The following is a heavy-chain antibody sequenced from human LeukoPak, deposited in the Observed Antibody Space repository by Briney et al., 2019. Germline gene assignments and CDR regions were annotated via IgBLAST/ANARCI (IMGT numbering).Heavy chain of an antibody. V-gene: IGHV3-74*01. J-gene: IGHJ4*02. D-gene: IGHD2-2*01. CDR3: ARAGWYCSSTSCSYFDY. CDR2: INSDGSST. CDR1: GFTFSSYW. Sequence: GGSLRLSCAASGFTFSSYWMHWVRQAPGKGLAWVSRINSDGSSTSYADSVKGRFTISRDNAKNTLYLQMNSLRAEDTAVYYCARAGWYCSSTSCSYFDYWGRGTLVTVSS.